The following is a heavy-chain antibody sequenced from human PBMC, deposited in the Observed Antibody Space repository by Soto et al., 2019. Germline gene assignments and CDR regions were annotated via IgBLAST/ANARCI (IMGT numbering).Heavy chain of an antibody. CDR2: INPSGGST. D-gene: IGHD3-22*01. Sequence: GASVKVSCKASGYTFTSYYMHWVRQAPGQGLEWMGIINPSGGSTSYAQKFQGRVTMTRDTSTSTVYMELSSLRSEDTAVYYCARDKSYDSSGYFFPDDAFDIWGQGTMVTVS. V-gene: IGHV1-46*01. J-gene: IGHJ3*02. CDR3: ARDKSYDSSGYFFPDDAFDI. CDR1: GYTFTSYY.